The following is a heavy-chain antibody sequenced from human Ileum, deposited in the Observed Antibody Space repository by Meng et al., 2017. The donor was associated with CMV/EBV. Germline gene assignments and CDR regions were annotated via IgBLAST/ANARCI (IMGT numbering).Heavy chain of an antibody. Sequence: GESLKISCAASGFTFSDYAMHWVRQVPEKGLVWVSHVSTGGSGTNYADSVKGRFTISRDNTKNMVYLEMNSLRVEDTGLYVCTREASYGPGRQFDCWGQGTLVTVSS. CDR3: TREASYGPGRQFDC. V-gene: IGHV3-74*01. J-gene: IGHJ4*02. D-gene: IGHD4-17*01. CDR2: VSTGGSGT. CDR1: GFTFSDYA.